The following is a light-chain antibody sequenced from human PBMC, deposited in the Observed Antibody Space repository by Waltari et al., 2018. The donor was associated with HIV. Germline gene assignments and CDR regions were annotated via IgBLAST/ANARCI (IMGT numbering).Light chain of an antibody. CDR3: QSADSSGTYVV. Sequence: SYKLTQPPSVSVSPGQTAMNTCSGDALPKQYSYWFQQKPGQAPVVVIYKDSERPSGIPERFSGSSSGTAATLTISGVQAEDEADYYCQSADSSGTYVVFGGGTKLTVL. CDR2: KDS. CDR1: ALPKQY. J-gene: IGLJ2*01. V-gene: IGLV3-25*03.